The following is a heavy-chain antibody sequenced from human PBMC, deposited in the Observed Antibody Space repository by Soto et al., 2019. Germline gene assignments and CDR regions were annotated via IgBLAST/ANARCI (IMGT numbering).Heavy chain of an antibody. CDR3: ASGITGTTVYFDY. Sequence: GASLKISCKGSGYSFTSYWIGWVRQMPGKGLEWMGIIYPGDSDTRYSPSFQGQVTISADKSISTAYLQWSSLRASDTAMYYCASGITGTTVYFDYWGQGTLVTVSS. J-gene: IGHJ4*02. CDR1: GYSFTSYW. CDR2: IYPGDSDT. D-gene: IGHD1-20*01. V-gene: IGHV5-51*01.